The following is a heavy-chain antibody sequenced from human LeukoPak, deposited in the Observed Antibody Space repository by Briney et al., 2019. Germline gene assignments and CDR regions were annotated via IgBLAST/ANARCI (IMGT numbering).Heavy chain of an antibody. CDR2: ISSSGSTI. Sequence: GGSLRLSCAASGFTFSSYEMNWVRQAPGKGLEWVSYISSSGSTIYYADSVKGRFTISRDNAKNSLYLQMNSLRAEDTAVYYCARSVGKAVAVPPATIDYWGQGTLVTVSS. CDR3: ARSVGKAVAVPPATIDY. D-gene: IGHD6-19*01. V-gene: IGHV3-48*03. J-gene: IGHJ4*02. CDR1: GFTFSSYE.